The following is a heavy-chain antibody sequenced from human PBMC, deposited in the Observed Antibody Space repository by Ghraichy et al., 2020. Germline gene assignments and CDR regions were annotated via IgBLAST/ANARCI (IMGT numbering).Heavy chain of an antibody. D-gene: IGHD2-21*02. J-gene: IGHJ4*02. CDR1: GYTFTSYG. Sequence: ASVKVSCKASGYTFTSYGISWVRQAPGQGLEWMGWISAYNGNTNYAQKLQGRVTMTTDTSTSTAYMELRSLRSDDTAVYYCARDNRKYVVTAIQIYFDYWGQGTLVTVSS. CDR3: ARDNRKYVVTAIQIYFDY. CDR2: ISAYNGNT. V-gene: IGHV1-18*01.